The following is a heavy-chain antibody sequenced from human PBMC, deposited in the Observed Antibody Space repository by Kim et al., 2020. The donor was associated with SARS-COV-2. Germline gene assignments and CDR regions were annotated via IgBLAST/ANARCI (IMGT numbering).Heavy chain of an antibody. D-gene: IGHD3-16*01. CDR2: GGST. J-gene: IGHJ4*02. Sequence: GGSTYYADSVKGRFTNSRDNAKNTLYLQMNSLRAEDTAVYYCAKGWGIEYWGQGTLVTVSS. CDR3: AKGWGIEY. V-gene: IGHV3-23*01.